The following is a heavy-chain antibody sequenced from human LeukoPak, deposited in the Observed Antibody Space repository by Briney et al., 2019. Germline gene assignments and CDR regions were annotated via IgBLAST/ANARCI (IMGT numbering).Heavy chain of an antibody. J-gene: IGHJ3*01. CDR3: ARHCSGGRCYSAYGFDV. D-gene: IGHD2-15*01. CDR1: GDSVSRRSAA. Sequence: SQTLSLTCDISGDSVSRRSAAWNWIRQSPSRGLEWLGRTYYRSKWYNDYAVSVKSRITINADTSKNQFSLQLNSVTPEDTAVYYCARHCSGGRCYSAYGFDVWGQGTMVTVSS. CDR2: TYYRSKWYN. V-gene: IGHV6-1*01.